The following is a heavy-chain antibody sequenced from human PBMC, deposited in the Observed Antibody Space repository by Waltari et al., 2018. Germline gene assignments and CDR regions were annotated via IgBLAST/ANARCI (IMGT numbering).Heavy chain of an antibody. CDR2: IYPGGSES. J-gene: IGHJ6*02. CDR3: ARSVYADYSYYGMDV. Sequence: EVQLVQSGAEVKKPGESLKISCKGSGYSFTSYWIGWVCQMPGKGLEWLGTIYPGGSESRYSPSFQGQVTISADKSISTAYLQWSSLKASDTAMYYCARSVYADYSYYGMDVWGQGTTVTVSS. V-gene: IGHV5-51*01. CDR1: GYSFTSYW. D-gene: IGHD2-8*01.